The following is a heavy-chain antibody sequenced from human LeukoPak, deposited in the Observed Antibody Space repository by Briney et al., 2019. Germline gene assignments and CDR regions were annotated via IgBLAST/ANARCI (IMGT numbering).Heavy chain of an antibody. CDR3: AKDPIAARYYYYMDV. CDR2: ISSSSSYI. J-gene: IGHJ6*03. D-gene: IGHD6-6*01. Sequence: KPGGSLRLSCAASGFTFSSYSINWVRQAPGKGLEWVSSISSSSSYIYYADSVKGRFTISRDNAKNSLYLQMNSLRAEDTAVYYCAKDPIAARYYYYMDVWGKGTTVTVSS. CDR1: GFTFSSYS. V-gene: IGHV3-21*01.